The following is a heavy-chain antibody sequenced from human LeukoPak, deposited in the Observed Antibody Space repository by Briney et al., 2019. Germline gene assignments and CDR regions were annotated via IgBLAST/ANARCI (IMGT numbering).Heavy chain of an antibody. CDR2: ISGSGGST. V-gene: IGHV3-23*01. CDR3: AKGRAAGYYYYYMDV. J-gene: IGHJ6*03. Sequence: GGSLRLSCAASGFTFSSYAMSWVRQAPGKGLEWVSAISGSGGSTYYADSVKGRFTISRDNSKNTLYLQMNSLRAEDTAVYYCAKGRAAGYYYYYMDVWGKGTTVTVSS. D-gene: IGHD6-13*01. CDR1: GFTFSSYA.